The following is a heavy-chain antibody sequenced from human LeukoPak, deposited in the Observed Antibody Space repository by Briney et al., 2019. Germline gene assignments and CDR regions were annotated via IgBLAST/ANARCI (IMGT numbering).Heavy chain of an antibody. CDR2: IYSSGNT. CDR1: GGSINNYY. V-gene: IGHV4-4*07. CDR3: ARSGGSSSYTAFDY. D-gene: IGHD3-3*01. Sequence: SETLSLTCTVSGGSINNYYWSWIRQPAGKGLEWIGRIYSSGNTNYNPSLKSRVTVSVDTSNNHFSLKLTSVTAADTAVYYCARSGGSSSYTAFDYWGLGTLVTVSS. J-gene: IGHJ4*02.